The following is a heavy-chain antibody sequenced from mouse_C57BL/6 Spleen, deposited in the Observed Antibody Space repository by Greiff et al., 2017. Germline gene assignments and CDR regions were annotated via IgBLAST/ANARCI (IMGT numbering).Heavy chain of an antibody. CDR3: ARDPTGYYAMDY. CDR2: ISDGGSYT. CDR1: GFTFSSYA. V-gene: IGHV5-4*01. J-gene: IGHJ4*01. Sequence: EVMLVESGGGLVKPGGSLKLSCAASGFTFSSYAMSWVRQTPEKRLEWVATISDGGSYTYYPDNVTGRFTISRDNAKNNLYLQMSHLKSEDTAMYYCARDPTGYYAMDYWGQGTSVTVSS. D-gene: IGHD4-1*02.